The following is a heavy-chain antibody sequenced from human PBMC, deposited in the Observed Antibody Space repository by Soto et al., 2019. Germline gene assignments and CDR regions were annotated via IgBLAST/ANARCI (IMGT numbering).Heavy chain of an antibody. Sequence: EVQLVESGGTLVQPGGSVRLSCAASGFSFSSYWMAWVRQIPGKGLEWLTNTRPDGGETYYMDSLKGRFTISRDNAKFSLYLQMDSLRGDDTAVYYCARDDGYKSIDYWGQGTLVTVS. CDR2: TRPDGGET. V-gene: IGHV3-7*03. CDR1: GFSFSSYW. CDR3: ARDDGYKSIDY. J-gene: IGHJ4*02. D-gene: IGHD5-18*01.